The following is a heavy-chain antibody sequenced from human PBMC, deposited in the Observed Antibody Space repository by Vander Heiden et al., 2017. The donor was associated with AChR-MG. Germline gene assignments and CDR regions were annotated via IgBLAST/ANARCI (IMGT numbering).Heavy chain of an antibody. CDR3: ATQITSFGVVISRS. CDR2: ISWNSGSI. V-gene: IGHV3-9*01. CDR1: GFTFDDYA. Sequence: EVQLVESGGGLVQPGRSLRLSCAASGFTFDDYAMHWVRQAPGKGLEWVSGISWNSGSIGYADSVKGRFTISRDNAKNSLYLQMNSMRAEDTALYYCATQITSFGVVISRSWGQGTLVTVSS. J-gene: IGHJ4*02. D-gene: IGHD3-3*01.